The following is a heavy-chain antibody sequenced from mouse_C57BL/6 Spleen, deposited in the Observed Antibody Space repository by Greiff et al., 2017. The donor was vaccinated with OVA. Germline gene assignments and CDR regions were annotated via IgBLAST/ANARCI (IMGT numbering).Heavy chain of an antibody. Sequence: QVQLQQPGAELVRPGSSVKLSCKASGYTFTSYWMHWVKQRPIQGLEWIGNIDPSDSETHYNQKFKDKATLTVDKSSSTAYMQLSSLTSEDSAVYYCARKGYGNYGWYFDVWGTGTTVTVSS. CDR1: GYTFTSYW. CDR2: IDPSDSET. V-gene: IGHV1-52*01. J-gene: IGHJ1*03. D-gene: IGHD2-1*01. CDR3: ARKGYGNYGWYFDV.